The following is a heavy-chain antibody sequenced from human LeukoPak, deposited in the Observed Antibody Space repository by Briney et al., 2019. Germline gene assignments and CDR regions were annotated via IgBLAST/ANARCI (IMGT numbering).Heavy chain of an antibody. CDR1: GLTFSTYA. V-gene: IGHV3-30*04. J-gene: IGHJ4*02. Sequence: GGSLRLSCAASGLTFSTYAMHWVRQAPGKGLEWVAVISYDGSNKYYADSVKGRFTISRDNSKNTLYLQMNSLRAEDTAVYYCAKVQKWFGELYWGQGTLVTVSS. CDR3: AKVQKWFGELY. D-gene: IGHD3-10*01. CDR2: ISYDGSNK.